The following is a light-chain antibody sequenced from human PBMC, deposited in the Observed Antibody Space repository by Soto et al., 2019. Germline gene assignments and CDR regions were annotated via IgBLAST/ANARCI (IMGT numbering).Light chain of an antibody. CDR3: SSYTTISTLEV. CDR2: EVS. J-gene: IGLJ3*02. V-gene: IGLV2-14*01. Sequence: QSALTQPASVSGSPGQSITISCTGTSSDVGGYNYVSWYQQHPGKAHKLMIYEVSNRPSGVSNRFSGSKSGNTASLTISGLQAEDEADYYCSSYTTISTLEVFGGGTQLTVL. CDR1: SSDVGGYNY.